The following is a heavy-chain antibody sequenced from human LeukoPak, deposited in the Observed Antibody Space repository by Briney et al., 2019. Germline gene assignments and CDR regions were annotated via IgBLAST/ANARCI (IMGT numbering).Heavy chain of an antibody. V-gene: IGHV3-49*04. CDR3: TRHGWDDGSAYYDS. J-gene: IGHJ4*02. D-gene: IGHD3-22*01. Sequence: PGGSLRLSCTASGFTFGDYAMSWVRQAPGKGLEWVGFIRSTVYGGITTSGASVKGRFTIFRDNSKSTAYPQMDSLKTEDTAIYYCTRHGWDDGSAYYDSWGQGALVTVSS. CDR1: GFTFGDYA. CDR2: IRSTVYGGIT.